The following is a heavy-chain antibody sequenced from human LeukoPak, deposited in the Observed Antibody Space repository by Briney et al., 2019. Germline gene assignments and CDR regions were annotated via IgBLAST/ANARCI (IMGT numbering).Heavy chain of an antibody. D-gene: IGHD2-8*02. J-gene: IGHJ4*02. Sequence: SETLSLTCAVYGGSFSGYYWSWIRQPPGKGLEWIGEINHSGSTNYNPSLKSRVTISVDTSKNQFSLKLSSVTAADTAGYYCARVAQWWSIYFDYWGQGTLVTVSS. CDR1: GGSFSGYY. CDR2: INHSGST. V-gene: IGHV4-34*01. CDR3: ARVAQWWSIYFDY.